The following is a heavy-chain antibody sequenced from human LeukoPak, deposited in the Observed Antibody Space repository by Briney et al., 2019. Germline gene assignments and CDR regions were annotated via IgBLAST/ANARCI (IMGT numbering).Heavy chain of an antibody. Sequence: SQTLSLTCAVSGGSISSGGYSWSWIRQPPGKGLEWIGNIYHSVPSYYNPSLKSRVTISVDTSKNQFSLKLHSMTAADTAVYYCARGAPLDGYFDYWGQGTLVTVSS. CDR1: GGSISSGGYS. CDR3: ARGAPLDGYFDY. CDR2: IYHSVPS. D-gene: IGHD2-2*03. J-gene: IGHJ4*02. V-gene: IGHV4-30-2*01.